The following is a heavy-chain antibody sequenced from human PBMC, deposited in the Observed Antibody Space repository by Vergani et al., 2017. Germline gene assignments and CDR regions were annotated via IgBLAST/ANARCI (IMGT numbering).Heavy chain of an antibody. CDR2: IYYSGST. CDR1: GGSISSSSYY. Sequence: QLQLQESGPGLVKPSETLSLTCTVSGGSISSSSYYWGWIRQPPGKGLEWIGSIYYSGSTYYNPSLKSRVTIYTDTSKNQFALKLSSVTAADTAVYYCARHAQGRGGGYIQTIYFDYWGQGTLVTVAS. J-gene: IGHJ4*02. D-gene: IGHD5-24*01. V-gene: IGHV4-39*01. CDR3: ARHAQGRGGGYIQTIYFDY.